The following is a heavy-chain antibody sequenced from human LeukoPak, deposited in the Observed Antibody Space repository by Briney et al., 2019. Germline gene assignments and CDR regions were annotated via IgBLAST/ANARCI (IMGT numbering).Heavy chain of an antibody. J-gene: IGHJ4*02. V-gene: IGHV3-30*04. D-gene: IGHD3-22*01. CDR2: IWYDGTNQ. CDR1: GFTFSAYA. CDR3: ARDAEDYFDSSASFDS. Sequence: GTSLRLSCAGSGFTFSAYAIHWVRQAPGKGLEWVAMIWYDGTNQNYADSAKGRFTISRDNSKNTVYLQMSGLRPADTAVYYCARDAEDYFDSSASFDSWGQGTLGTVS.